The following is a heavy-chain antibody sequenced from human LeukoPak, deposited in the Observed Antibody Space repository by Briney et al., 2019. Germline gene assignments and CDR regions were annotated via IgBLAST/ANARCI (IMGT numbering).Heavy chain of an antibody. CDR1: GFNFDDYA. Sequence: GGSLRLSCAASGFNFDDYAMHWVRQAPGKGLEWVAGISWKSGNIGYADSVKGRFTISRDDAKNSLYLQKNSLRAEDTALYYCAKDLGSGGWTQYYYHYAIDVWGQGTTVTVSS. V-gene: IGHV3-9*01. CDR3: AKDLGSGGWTQYYYHYAIDV. CDR2: ISWKSGNI. J-gene: IGHJ6*02. D-gene: IGHD6-19*01.